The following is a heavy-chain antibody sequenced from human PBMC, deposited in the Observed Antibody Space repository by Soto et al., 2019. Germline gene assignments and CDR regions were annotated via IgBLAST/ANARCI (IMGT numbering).Heavy chain of an antibody. J-gene: IGHJ3*02. D-gene: IGHD6-19*01. Sequence: QVQLVESGGGVVQPGRSLRLSCAASGFTFSSYGMHWVRQAPGKGLEWVAVIWYDGSNKYYADSVKGRFTISRDNSKNTLYLQMNSLRAEDTAVYYCASFYPVAGRRDAFGIWGQGTMVTVSS. CDR1: GFTFSSYG. V-gene: IGHV3-33*01. CDR3: ASFYPVAGRRDAFGI. CDR2: IWYDGSNK.